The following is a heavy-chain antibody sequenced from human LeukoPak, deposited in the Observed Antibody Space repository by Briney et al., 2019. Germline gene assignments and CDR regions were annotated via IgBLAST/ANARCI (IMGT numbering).Heavy chain of an antibody. D-gene: IGHD2-2*02. CDR1: GGSISSYY. CDR3: ARRADCSSTSCYRSWFDP. CDR2: IYTSGST. Sequence: SETLSLTCTVSGGSISSYYWSWIRQPPGKGLEWIGYIYTSGSTNYNPSLKSRVTISVDTSKNQFSLKQSSVTAADTAVYYCARRADCSSTSCYRSWFDPWGQVTLVTVSS. J-gene: IGHJ5*02. V-gene: IGHV4-4*09.